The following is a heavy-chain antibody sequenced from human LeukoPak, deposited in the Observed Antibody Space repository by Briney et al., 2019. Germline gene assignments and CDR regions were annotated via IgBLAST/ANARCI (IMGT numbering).Heavy chain of an antibody. D-gene: IGHD1-26*01. CDR1: GFTFSSYE. CDR2: ISSSGSTI. V-gene: IGHV3-48*03. Sequence: GGSLRLSCAASGFTFSSYEMNWVRQAPGKGLEWVSYISSSGSTIYYADSVKGRFTISRDNAKNSLYLQMNSLRAEDTAVYYCATSYSGRLTGIGAFDIWGQRTMDTVSS. J-gene: IGHJ3*02. CDR3: ATSYSGRLTGIGAFDI.